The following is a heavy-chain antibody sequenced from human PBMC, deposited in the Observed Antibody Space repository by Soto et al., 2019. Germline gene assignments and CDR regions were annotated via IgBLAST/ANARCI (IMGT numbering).Heavy chain of an antibody. J-gene: IGHJ4*02. D-gene: IGHD6-13*01. CDR2: INTDGSNS. V-gene: IGHV3-74*02. CDR3: ARAAYSSSWYADF. CDR1: GFTFSRYW. Sequence: EMQLVESGGGLVQPGESLRLSCAASGFTFSRYWMHWVRQSPENGLVWVSHINTDGSNSNYADSVKGRFTISRDNAKNTLYLQMDGLEADDTALYYCARAAYSSSWYADFWGQGNLVTVSS.